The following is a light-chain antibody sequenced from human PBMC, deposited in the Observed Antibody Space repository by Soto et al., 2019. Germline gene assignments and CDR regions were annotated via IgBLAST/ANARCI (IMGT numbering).Light chain of an antibody. Sequence: QSALTQPPSASGSPGQSVTISCTGTSGDVGGHNFVSWYQFHPGKAPKLIIYEVSKRPSGVPNRVSGSKSDNTASLTVSGLQAEDEAEYFCSSYAGTNKVFGGGTKLTVL. V-gene: IGLV2-8*01. J-gene: IGLJ3*02. CDR1: SGDVGGHNF. CDR2: EVS. CDR3: SSYAGTNKV.